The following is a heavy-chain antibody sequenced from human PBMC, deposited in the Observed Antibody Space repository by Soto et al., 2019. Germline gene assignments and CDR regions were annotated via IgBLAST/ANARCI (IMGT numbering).Heavy chain of an antibody. V-gene: IGHV4-39*01. CDR2: IYYSGST. CDR1: GGSISSSSYY. CDR3: ASSFFGYYDVISNNRSDP. Sequence: PSETLSLTCTVSGGSISSSSYYWGWIRQPPGKGLEWIGSIYYSGSTYYNPSLKSRVTISVDTSKNQFSLKLSSVTAADTAVYYCASSFFGYYDVISNNRSDPWGKETLAPLYS. D-gene: IGHD3-22*01. J-gene: IGHJ5*02.